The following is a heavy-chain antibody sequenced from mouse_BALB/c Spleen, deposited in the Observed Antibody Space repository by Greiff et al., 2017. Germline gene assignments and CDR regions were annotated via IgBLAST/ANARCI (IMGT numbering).Heavy chain of an antibody. V-gene: IGHV1S29*02. CDR3: ASHYYGYFDY. CDR2: IYPYNGGT. CDR1: GYTFTDYN. Sequence: EVQLQQSGPELVKPGASVKISCKASGYTFTDYNMHWVKQSHGKSLEWIGYIYPYNGGTGYNQKFKSKATLTVDNSSSTAYMELRSLTSEDSAVHYCASHYYGYFDYWGQGTTLTVSS. D-gene: IGHD1-2*01. J-gene: IGHJ2*01.